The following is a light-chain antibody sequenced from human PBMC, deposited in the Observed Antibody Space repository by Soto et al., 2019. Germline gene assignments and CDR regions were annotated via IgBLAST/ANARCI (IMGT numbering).Light chain of an antibody. Sequence: EIVLTQSPVTLSLSPGERATLSFRTSHSVNSHVAWYQQKPGQAPRLLLYGASTRATGIPVRFSGSGFGTEFTLTISSLQSEDFAVYYCQQYKNWPLFGQGTRLEI. CDR3: QQYKNWPL. CDR1: HSVNSH. V-gene: IGKV3-15*01. J-gene: IGKJ5*01. CDR2: GAS.